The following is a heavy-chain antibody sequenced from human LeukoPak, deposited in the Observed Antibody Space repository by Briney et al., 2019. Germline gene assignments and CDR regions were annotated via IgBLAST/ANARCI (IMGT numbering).Heavy chain of an antibody. J-gene: IGHJ4*02. V-gene: IGHV4-38-2*02. CDR1: GYSISSGYY. D-gene: IGHD2-15*01. CDR3: ARGGYCSGGSCYLFYSRDY. Sequence: SETLSLTCTVSGYSISSGYYWGWIRQAPGKGLEWIGSIYHSGNTYYNPSLKSRVTISVDTSKNQFSLKLNSVTAADTAVYYCARGGYCSGGSCYLFYSRDYWGQGTLVTVSS. CDR2: IYHSGNT.